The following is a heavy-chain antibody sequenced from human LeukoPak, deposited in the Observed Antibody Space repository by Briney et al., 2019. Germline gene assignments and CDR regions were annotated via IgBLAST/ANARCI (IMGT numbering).Heavy chain of an antibody. V-gene: IGHV3-30*18. CDR2: ISYDGFNK. Sequence: GGSLRLSCAASGFTFSSYGMHWVRQAPGKGLEWVAVISYDGFNKYYADSVKGRFTISRDNSKNTLYLQMNSLRAEDTAVYYCAKSLYSSSSSIDYWGQGTLVTVSS. CDR3: AKSLYSSSSSIDY. D-gene: IGHD6-6*01. CDR1: GFTFSSYG. J-gene: IGHJ4*02.